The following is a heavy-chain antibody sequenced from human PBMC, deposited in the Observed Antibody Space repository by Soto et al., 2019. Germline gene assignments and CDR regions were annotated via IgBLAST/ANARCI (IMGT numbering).Heavy chain of an antibody. CDR1: GYSFTDYH. Sequence: ASVKVSCKASGYSFTDYHIHWVRQAPGQGLEWLGRINPKSGGTSTAQKFQGWVIMTRDRSISTVYMELTRLRSDDTAVDFCARRHSTDCSSGVCSLLYNHEVDVWGQRTTVTV. CDR3: ARRHSTDCSSGVCSLLYNHEVDV. CDR2: INPKSGGT. V-gene: IGHV1-2*04. D-gene: IGHD2-8*01. J-gene: IGHJ6*02.